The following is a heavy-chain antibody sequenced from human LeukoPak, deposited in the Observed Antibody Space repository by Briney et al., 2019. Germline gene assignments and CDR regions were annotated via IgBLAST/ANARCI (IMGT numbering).Heavy chain of an antibody. CDR3: AKGKDYYDSSAQVDY. CDR1: GFTFSSYG. J-gene: IGHJ4*02. D-gene: IGHD3-22*01. CDR2: ISGSGDST. V-gene: IGHV3-23*01. Sequence: GGSLRLSCAASGFTFSSYGMHWVRQAPGKGLEWVSAISGSGDSTYYADSVKGRFTISRDNSKNTLYLQMNSLRAEDTAVYYCAKGKDYYDSSAQVDYWGQGTLVTVSS.